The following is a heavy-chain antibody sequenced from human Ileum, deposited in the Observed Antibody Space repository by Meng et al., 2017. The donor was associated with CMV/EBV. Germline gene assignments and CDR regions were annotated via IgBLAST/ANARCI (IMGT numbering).Heavy chain of an antibody. CDR1: GFTFSYYW. V-gene: IGHV3-7*01. CDR2: INQDGSEK. CDR3: AKWHDYSITGY. J-gene: IGHJ4*02. Sequence: GGSLRLSCAASGFTFSYYWMSWVRQAPGKGLEWVANINQDGSEKYYVDSVKGRFSISRDNAKNSLYLQMNSLRGDDTAVYYCAKWHDYSITGYWGQGTLVTVSS. D-gene: IGHD4-11*01.